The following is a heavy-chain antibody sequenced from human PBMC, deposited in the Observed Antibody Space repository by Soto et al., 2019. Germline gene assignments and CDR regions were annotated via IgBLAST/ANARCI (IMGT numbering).Heavy chain of an antibody. V-gene: IGHV1-18*01. D-gene: IGHD2-8*01. CDR3: ARDLEPPLYRTNGVCYSQGWFDP. Sequence: QVQLVQSGAEVKKPGASVKVSCKASGYTFTSYGISWVRQAPGQGLEWMGWISAYNGNTNYAQKLQGRVTMTTDTSTSTAYMELRSLRSDDTAVYYCARDLEPPLYRTNGVCYSQGWFDPWGQGTLVTVSS. CDR2: ISAYNGNT. J-gene: IGHJ5*02. CDR1: GYTFTSYG.